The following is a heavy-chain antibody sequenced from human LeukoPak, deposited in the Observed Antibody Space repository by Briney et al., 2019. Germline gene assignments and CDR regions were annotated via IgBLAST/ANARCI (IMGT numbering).Heavy chain of an antibody. Sequence: ASVKVSCKASGYTFTSYGISWVRQAPGQGLEWMGWISAYNGNTNYAQKLQGRVTMTTDTSTSTAYMELRSLRSDDTAVYYCSREKLELHQPKFDCWGQGTLVTVSS. CDR2: ISAYNGNT. CDR3: SREKLELHQPKFDC. J-gene: IGHJ4*02. CDR1: GYTFTSYG. D-gene: IGHD1-7*01. V-gene: IGHV1-18*01.